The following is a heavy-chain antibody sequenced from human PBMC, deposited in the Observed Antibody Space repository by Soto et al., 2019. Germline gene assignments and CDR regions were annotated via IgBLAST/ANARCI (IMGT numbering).Heavy chain of an antibody. V-gene: IGHV3-74*01. J-gene: IGHJ6*02. Sequence: GGSLRLSCAASGFTFSSYWMHWVRQAPGKGLVWVSRINSDGSSTCYADSVKGRFTISRDNSKNTLYLQMNMLRAEDTAVYFGAIDLKYSSSCFYFCYGIDVWGQGTTVTVSS. CDR2: INSDGSST. CDR3: AIDLKYSSSCFYFCYGIDV. D-gene: IGHD6-13*01. CDR1: GFTFSSYW.